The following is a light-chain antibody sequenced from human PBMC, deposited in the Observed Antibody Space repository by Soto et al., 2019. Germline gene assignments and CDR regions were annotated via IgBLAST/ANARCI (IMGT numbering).Light chain of an antibody. CDR1: QSVSDK. Sequence: EIVMTQSPATVSVSPGEIATLSFMASQSVSDKLAWYQQKPGQAPRLLIYHASARATGIPARFSGSGSGTEFTLTISGLQSEDFAVYYCQQYGSSPLTFGGGTKVDIK. J-gene: IGKJ4*01. CDR3: QQYGSSPLT. V-gene: IGKV3-15*01. CDR2: HAS.